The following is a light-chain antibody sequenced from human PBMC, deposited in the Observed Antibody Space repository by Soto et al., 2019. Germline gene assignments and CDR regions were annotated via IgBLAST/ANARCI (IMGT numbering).Light chain of an antibody. Sequence: DIQMTQSPSTLSASVGDRVTITCRASQSISSWLAWYQQKPGKAPKLLIYDASSLESGVPSRFSGSGSGTEFDRTIRNLQSDDFATYYCQQYNSYSTFGQGTKVEIK. J-gene: IGKJ1*01. CDR3: QQYNSYST. CDR1: QSISSW. V-gene: IGKV1-5*01. CDR2: DAS.